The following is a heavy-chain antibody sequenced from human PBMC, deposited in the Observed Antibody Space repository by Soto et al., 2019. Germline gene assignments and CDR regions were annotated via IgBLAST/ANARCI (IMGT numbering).Heavy chain of an antibody. CDR3: ARDVRDGYNRGVYYYGMDV. D-gene: IGHD5-12*01. J-gene: IGHJ6*02. V-gene: IGHV1-69*13. Sequence: GASVKVSCKASGGTFSSYAISWVRQAPGQGLEWMGGIIPIFGTANYAQKFQGRVTITADESTSTAYMELSSLRSEDTAVYYCARDVRDGYNRGVYYYGMDVWGQGTTVTVSS. CDR2: IIPIFGTA. CDR1: GGTFSSYA.